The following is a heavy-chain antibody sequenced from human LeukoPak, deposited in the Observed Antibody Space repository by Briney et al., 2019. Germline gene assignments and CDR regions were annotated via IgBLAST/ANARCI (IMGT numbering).Heavy chain of an antibody. CDR2: INHSGST. D-gene: IGHD2-15*01. V-gene: IGHV4-34*01. CDR3: ARGRYCSGGSCSLRGDY. J-gene: IGHJ4*02. Sequence: SETLSLACAVYGGSFSGYYWSWIRQPPGKGLEWIGEINHSGSTNYNPSLKGRVTISVDTSKNQFSLKLSSVTAADTAVYYCARGRYCSGGSCSLRGDYWGQGTLVTVSS. CDR1: GGSFSGYY.